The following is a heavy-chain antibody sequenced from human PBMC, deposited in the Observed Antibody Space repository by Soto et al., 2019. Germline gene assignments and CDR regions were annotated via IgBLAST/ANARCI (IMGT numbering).Heavy chain of an antibody. V-gene: IGHV4-59*01. CDR3: TGAYYDIPGYSLDP. CDR2: IYYGGSI. J-gene: IGHJ5*02. CDR1: GGSISSGY. D-gene: IGHD3-22*01. Sequence: PSETLSLTCSVSGGSISSGYWTWIRQPPGKGLEWIGYIYYGGSINYNPSLKSRVIISVDTAKNQFSLRLSSVTAADTAVYYCTGAYYDIPGYSLDPWGQGPSVTLSS.